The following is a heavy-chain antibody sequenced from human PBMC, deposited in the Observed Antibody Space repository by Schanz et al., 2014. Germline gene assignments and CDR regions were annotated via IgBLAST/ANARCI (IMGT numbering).Heavy chain of an antibody. Sequence: EVQLLESGGGLVQPGGSLRLSCAASGFTFGDYAMTWVRQAPGKGLEWVAAVSSRSDEIKYADSVRGRFTISRDNSKNTLYLQMNSLRAEDTAVYYCANNWNLDYWGQGTLVTVSS. CDR2: VSSRSDEI. J-gene: IGHJ4*02. D-gene: IGHD1-20*01. V-gene: IGHV3-23*05. CDR1: GFTFGDYA. CDR3: ANNWNLDY.